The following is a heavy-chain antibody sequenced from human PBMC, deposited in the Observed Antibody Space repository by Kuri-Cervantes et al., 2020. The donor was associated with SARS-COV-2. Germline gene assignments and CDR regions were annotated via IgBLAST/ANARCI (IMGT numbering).Heavy chain of an antibody. CDR2: INRSGST. CDR3: ARTARHFDL. D-gene: IGHD5-18*01. Sequence: ESLKISCTVSGGSFSGYYWSWIRQPPGKGLEWIGEINRSGSTNYNPSLKGRVTISVDTSKNQFSLKLSSVTAADTAVYYCARTARHFDLWGRGTLVTVSS. V-gene: IGHV4-34*01. J-gene: IGHJ2*01. CDR1: GGSFSGYY.